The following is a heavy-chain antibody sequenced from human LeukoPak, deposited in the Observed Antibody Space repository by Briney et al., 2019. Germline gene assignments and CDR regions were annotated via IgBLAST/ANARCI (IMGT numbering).Heavy chain of an antibody. CDR2: ISAYNGNT. CDR1: GYTVTSYG. CDR3: ARTRSSKVVAAVFANWFDP. Sequence: VKVSCKASGYTVTSYGISWVRQAPGQGLEWMGWISAYNGNTNYAQKLQGRVTMTTDTSTSTAYMELRSLRSDDTAVYYCARTRSSKVVAAVFANWFDPWGQGTLVTVSS. V-gene: IGHV1-18*01. J-gene: IGHJ5*02. D-gene: IGHD2-15*01.